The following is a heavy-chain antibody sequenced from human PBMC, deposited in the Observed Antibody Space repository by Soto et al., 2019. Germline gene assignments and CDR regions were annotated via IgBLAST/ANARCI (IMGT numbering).Heavy chain of an antibody. Sequence: GGSLRLSCAASGFTFSSYAMHWVRQAPGKGLEWVAVISYDGSNKYYADSVKGRFTISRDNSKNTLYLQMNSLRAEDTAVYYCATGVVLRFLEWLLSPYFDYWGQGTLVTVSS. CDR2: ISYDGSNK. CDR3: ATGVVLRFLEWLLSPYFDY. CDR1: GFTFSSYA. J-gene: IGHJ4*02. D-gene: IGHD3-3*01. V-gene: IGHV3-30-3*01.